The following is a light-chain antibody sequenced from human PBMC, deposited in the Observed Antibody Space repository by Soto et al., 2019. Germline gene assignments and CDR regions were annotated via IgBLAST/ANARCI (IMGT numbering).Light chain of an antibody. CDR3: CAFTSSGTWV. V-gene: IGLV2-23*01. Sequence: QSVLTQPASVSGSPGQSITISCTGTSSDVGSHNLVSWYQQHPGKAPKLMISEDTKRPSGVSNRFSGSKSANMASLTISGLQAEDEADYYCCAFTSSGTWVFGVGTKLTVL. J-gene: IGLJ3*02. CDR1: SSDVGSHNL. CDR2: EDT.